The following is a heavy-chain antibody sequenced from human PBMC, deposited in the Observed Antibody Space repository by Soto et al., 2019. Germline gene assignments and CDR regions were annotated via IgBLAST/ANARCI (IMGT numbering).Heavy chain of an antibody. V-gene: IGHV1-18*01. CDR1: GYTFTSYG. CDR2: ISAYNGNT. J-gene: IGHJ4*02. CDR3: ARVLGLRFLEWLLPQLAFDY. Sequence: APVKVSCKASGYTFTSYGISWGRQAPGQRLEWMGWISAYNGNTNYAQKLQGRVTMTTDTSTSTAYMELRSLRSDDTAVYYCARVLGLRFLEWLLPQLAFDYWGQGTLVTVSS. D-gene: IGHD3-3*01.